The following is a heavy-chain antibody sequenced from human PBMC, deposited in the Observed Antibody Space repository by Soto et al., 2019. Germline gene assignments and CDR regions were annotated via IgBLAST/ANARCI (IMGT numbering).Heavy chain of an antibody. CDR3: AREADSYAFDI. J-gene: IGHJ3*02. D-gene: IGHD2-21*02. V-gene: IGHV3-33*01. Sequence: GGSLRLSCAASGFTFSSYGMHWVRQAPGKGLEWVAVIWYDGSNKYYADSVKGRFTISRDNSKNTLYLQMNSLRAEDTAVYYCAREADSYAFDIWGQGTMVTVSS. CDR1: GFTFSSYG. CDR2: IWYDGSNK.